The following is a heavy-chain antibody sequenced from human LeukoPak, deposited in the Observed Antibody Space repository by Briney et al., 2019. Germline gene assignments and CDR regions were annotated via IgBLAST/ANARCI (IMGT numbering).Heavy chain of an antibody. Sequence: GGSLRLSCAASGFTFSSYGMHWVRQAPGKGLEWVAFIRYDGSNKYYADSVKGRFTISRDNSKNTLYLQMNSLRAEDTAVYYCAKATARIYYYGMDVWGQGTTVTVSS. V-gene: IGHV3-30*02. J-gene: IGHJ6*02. CDR2: IRYDGSNK. CDR1: GFTFSSYG. D-gene: IGHD6-25*01. CDR3: AKATARIYYYGMDV.